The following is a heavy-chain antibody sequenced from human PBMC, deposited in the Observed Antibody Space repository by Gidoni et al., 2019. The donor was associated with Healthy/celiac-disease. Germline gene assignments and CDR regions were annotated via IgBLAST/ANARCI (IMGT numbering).Heavy chain of an antibody. V-gene: IGHV3-49*03. CDR1: GFPFGDYA. Sequence: EVQLVESGGGLVQPGRSLRLSCTASGFPFGDYAMSWFRQAPGQGLEWVGFIRSKAYGGTTEYAASVKGRFTISRDDSKSIAYLQMNSLKTEDTAVYYCTRDGAVAGPFDYWGQGTLVTVSS. J-gene: IGHJ4*02. CDR2: IRSKAYGGTT. D-gene: IGHD6-19*01. CDR3: TRDGAVAGPFDY.